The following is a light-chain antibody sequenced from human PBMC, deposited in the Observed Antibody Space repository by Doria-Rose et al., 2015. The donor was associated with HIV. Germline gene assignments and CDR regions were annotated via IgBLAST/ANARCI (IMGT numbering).Light chain of an antibody. CDR1: QSISSW. J-gene: IGKJ1*01. V-gene: IGKV1-5*03. CDR3: QQYHTFGT. CDR2: KAS. Sequence: DIQMTQSPSTLSASVGDRVTITCRASQSISSWLAWYQQKPGKAPKLLIYKASSLESGVPSRFSGSGSGTEFTLTISSPQPDDFATYYCQQYHTFGTFGQGTKVEIK.